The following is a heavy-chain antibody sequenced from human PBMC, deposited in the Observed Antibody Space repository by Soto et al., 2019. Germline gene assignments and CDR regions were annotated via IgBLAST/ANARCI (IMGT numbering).Heavy chain of an antibody. V-gene: IGHV3-23*01. Sequence: GGSLRLSCAASGFTFSSYAMSWVRQAPGKGLEWVSAISGSGGSTYYADSVKGRFTISRDNSKNTLYLQMNSLRAEDTAVYYCAVRGDYGSIHYYYYGMDVWGQGTTVTVSS. CDR2: ISGSGGST. J-gene: IGHJ6*02. CDR3: AVRGDYGSIHYYYYGMDV. D-gene: IGHD4-17*01. CDR1: GFTFSSYA.